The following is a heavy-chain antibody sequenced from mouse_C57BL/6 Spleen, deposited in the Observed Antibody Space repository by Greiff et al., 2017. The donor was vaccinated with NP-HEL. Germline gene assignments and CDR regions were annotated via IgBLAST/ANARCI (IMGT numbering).Heavy chain of an antibody. Sequence: VQLQQSGPELVKPGASVKISCKASGYAFSSSWMNWVKQRPGKGLEWIGRIYPGDGDTNYNGKFKGKATLTADKSSSTAYMQRSSLTSEDSAVYFCARSPDPWFAYWGQGTLVTVSA. CDR3: ARSPDPWFAY. CDR1: GYAFSSSW. J-gene: IGHJ3*01. V-gene: IGHV1-82*01. CDR2: IYPGDGDT.